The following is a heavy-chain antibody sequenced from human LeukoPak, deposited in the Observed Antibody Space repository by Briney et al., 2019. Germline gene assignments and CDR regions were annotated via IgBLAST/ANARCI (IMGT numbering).Heavy chain of an antibody. CDR3: AKDGLFNYGDPNRHFDY. CDR2: ISYDGSNK. Sequence: PGGSLRLSCAASGFTFSSYGMHWVRQAPGKGLEWVAVISYDGSNKYYADSVKGRFTISRDNSKNTLYLQMNSLRAEDTAVYYCAKDGLFNYGDPNRHFDYWGQGTLVTVSS. V-gene: IGHV3-30*18. CDR1: GFTFSSYG. J-gene: IGHJ4*02. D-gene: IGHD4-17*01.